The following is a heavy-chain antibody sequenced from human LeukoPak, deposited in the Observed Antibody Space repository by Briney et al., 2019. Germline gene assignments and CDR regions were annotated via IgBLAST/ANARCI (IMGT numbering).Heavy chain of an antibody. V-gene: IGHV1-46*01. CDR3: ARGENWNHILVAPDFRI. CDR2: INPSGGST. Sequence: ASVKVSCKASGYTFTRYYMHWVRQAPGQGLEWMGIINPSGGSTNYAQKFQGRVTMTRDMSTSTVYMELSSLRSEDTAVYYCARGENWNHILVAPDFRIWGQGTLVTVSS. D-gene: IGHD1-1*01. J-gene: IGHJ4*02. CDR1: GYTFTRYY.